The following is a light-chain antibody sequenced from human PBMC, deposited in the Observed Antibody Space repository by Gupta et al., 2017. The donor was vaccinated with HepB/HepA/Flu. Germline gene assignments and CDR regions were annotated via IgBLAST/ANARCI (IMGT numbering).Light chain of an antibody. J-gene: IGKJ2*01. CDR3: QQDDNLPYT. CDR2: GSS. CDR1: QDIKNF. V-gene: IGKV1-33*01. Sequence: EIQMTQSPPSLSASVGDRVTITCQASQDIKNFLNWFQQKSGKAPQLLIYGSSNVATGVPSRFSGSGSGSRFTLTISGLQLEDKATYYCQQDDNLPYTFGQGTKLGI.